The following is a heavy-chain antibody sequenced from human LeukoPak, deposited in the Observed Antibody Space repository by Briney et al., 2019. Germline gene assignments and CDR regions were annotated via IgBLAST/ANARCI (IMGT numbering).Heavy chain of an antibody. CDR1: GGSFSGYY. Sequence: SETLSLTCAVYGGSFSGYYWSWIRQPPGKGLEWIGEINHSGSTKYNPSLKSRVTISVDTSKNQFSLKLSSVTAADTAVYYCARDRGWELEYNWFDPWGQGTLVTVSS. V-gene: IGHV4-34*01. J-gene: IGHJ5*02. D-gene: IGHD1-26*01. CDR2: INHSGST. CDR3: ARDRGWELEYNWFDP.